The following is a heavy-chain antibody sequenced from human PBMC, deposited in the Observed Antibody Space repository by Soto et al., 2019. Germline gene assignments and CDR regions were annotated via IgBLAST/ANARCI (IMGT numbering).Heavy chain of an antibody. D-gene: IGHD1-26*01. CDR1: GYTFTTYA. V-gene: IGHV1-3*05. J-gene: IGHJ4*02. CDR2: INPDNGNA. CDR3: ARVDGTY. Sequence: QVQLVQSGAEEKKPGASVKVSCKASGYTFTTYAIHWVRQAPGQGLEWMGWINPDNGNAKYSQKFQGRLTITRDTSANTAYMELSSLRSEDTAVYYCARVDGTYWGQGALVTVSS.